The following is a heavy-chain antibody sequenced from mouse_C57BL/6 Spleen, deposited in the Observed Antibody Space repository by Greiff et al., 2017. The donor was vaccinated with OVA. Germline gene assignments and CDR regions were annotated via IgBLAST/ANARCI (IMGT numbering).Heavy chain of an antibody. J-gene: IGHJ2*01. CDR3: ASLYYDYGDY. CDR1: GFTFSSYA. D-gene: IGHD2-4*01. Sequence: EVQGVESGGGLVKPGGSLNLSCAASGFTFSSYAMSWVRQTPEKRLEWVATISDGGSYTYYPDNVKGRFTISRDNAKNNLYLQMSHLKSEDTAMYYCASLYYDYGDYWGQGTTLTVSS. CDR2: ISDGGSYT. V-gene: IGHV5-4*01.